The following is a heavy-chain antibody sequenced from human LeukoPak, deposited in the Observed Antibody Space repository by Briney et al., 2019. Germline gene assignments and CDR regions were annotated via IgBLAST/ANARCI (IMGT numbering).Heavy chain of an antibody. D-gene: IGHD6-6*01. CDR2: ISSSNSYI. Sequence: GGSLRLSCAASGFTFSIYTMNWVRQAPGKGLEWVSSISSSNSYIYYADSVKGRFTISRDNAKNSLFLQMNSLRAEDTALYYCARGYRSWSDFWGQGTLVTVSS. CDR1: GFTFSIYT. CDR3: ARGYRSWSDF. V-gene: IGHV3-21*04. J-gene: IGHJ4*02.